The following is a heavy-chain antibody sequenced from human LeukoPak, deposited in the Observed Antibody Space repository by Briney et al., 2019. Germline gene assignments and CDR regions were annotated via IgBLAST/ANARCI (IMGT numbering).Heavy chain of an antibody. V-gene: IGHV4-4*02. CDR3: ARRQVFDNWNYSNPYYFDY. CDR2: INHSGST. CDR1: GGSISSSNW. D-gene: IGHD1-7*01. J-gene: IGHJ4*02. Sequence: SETLSLTCAVSGGSISSSNWWSWVRQPPGKGLEWIAEINHSGSTNYNPSLKSRVTISVDTSKNQFSLKLSSVTAADTAVYYCARRQVFDNWNYSNPYYFDYWGQGTLFTVSS.